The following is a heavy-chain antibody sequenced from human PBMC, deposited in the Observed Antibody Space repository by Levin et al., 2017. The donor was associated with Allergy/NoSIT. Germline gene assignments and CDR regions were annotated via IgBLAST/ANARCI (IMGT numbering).Heavy chain of an antibody. CDR2: IYPGDSDT. J-gene: IGHJ6*02. CDR1: GYSFTSYW. V-gene: IGHV5-51*01. D-gene: IGHD2-2*01. CDR3: ARHLPVFDAGVPAVISTGPYYDDGMDV. Sequence: GESLKISCKGSGYSFTSYWIGWVRQMPGKGLEWMGIIYPGDSDTRYSPSFQGQVTISADKSISTAYLQWSSLKASDTAMYYCARHLPVFDAGVPAVISTGPYYDDGMDVWGQGTTVTVSS.